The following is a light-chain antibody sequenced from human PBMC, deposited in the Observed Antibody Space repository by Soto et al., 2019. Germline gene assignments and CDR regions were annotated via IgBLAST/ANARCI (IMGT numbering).Light chain of an antibody. V-gene: IGKV1-16*01. CDR2: HAS. CDR3: QQYDTYWT. J-gene: IGKJ1*01. CDR1: QSISNY. Sequence: DIQMTQSPSALSASLGDRVTRTCRASQSISNYLAWFQQKPGQAPKRLIYHASTMHSGVPSRFSGSGSGTEFTLTISSLQPDDIATYYCQQYDTYWTFGQGTTVDIK.